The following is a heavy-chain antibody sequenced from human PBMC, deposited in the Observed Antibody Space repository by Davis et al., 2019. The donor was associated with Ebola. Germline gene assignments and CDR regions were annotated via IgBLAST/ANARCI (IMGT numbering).Heavy chain of an antibody. D-gene: IGHD3-9*01. CDR3: ARGLRYFDWLHIGSYYYYGMDV. CDR1: GFTFSDYY. V-gene: IGHV3-11*01. Sequence: LGGSLRLSCAVSGFTFSDYYMSWIRQAPGKGLEWVSYISSSGSTIYYADSVKGRFTISRDNAKTSLFLLMNSLSAEDTAVYYCARGLRYFDWLHIGSYYYYGMDVWGQGTTVTVSS. CDR2: ISSSGSTI. J-gene: IGHJ6*02.